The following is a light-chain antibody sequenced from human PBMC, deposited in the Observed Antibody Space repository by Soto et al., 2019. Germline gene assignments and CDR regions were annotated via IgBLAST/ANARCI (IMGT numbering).Light chain of an antibody. CDR2: AAS. CDR1: QGIGSR. Sequence: DIQMTQSPSTLSASVGHRIAITCRARQGIGSRLAWYQQTPGNAPRLLIYAASGLESGVPSRFSGSGSGTEFTLTISSLQPDDFATFYWQQYDTYPFTFGPGTKVDIK. V-gene: IGKV1-5*01. CDR3: QQYDTYPFT. J-gene: IGKJ3*01.